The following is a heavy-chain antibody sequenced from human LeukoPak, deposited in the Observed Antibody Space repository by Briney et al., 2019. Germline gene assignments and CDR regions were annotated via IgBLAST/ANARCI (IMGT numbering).Heavy chain of an antibody. J-gene: IGHJ4*02. D-gene: IGHD3-22*01. CDR2: IDYSGNT. CDR1: GVSISSYY. V-gene: IGHV4-59*01. Sequence: PSETLSLTCTVSGVSISSYYWTWIRQPPGKGLEWIGNIDYSGNTKYNPSLKSRVTISVDTSKNQFSLKLSSVTAADTAVFFCARWYYDSSGYRYFDYWGQGTLVTVSS. CDR3: ARWYYDSSGYRYFDY.